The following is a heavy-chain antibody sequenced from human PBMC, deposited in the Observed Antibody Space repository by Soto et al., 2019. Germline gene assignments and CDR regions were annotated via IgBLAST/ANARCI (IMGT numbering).Heavy chain of an antibody. D-gene: IGHD2-15*01. CDR2: INPNSGGT. CDR3: ARDEGGGLGYCVH. V-gene: IGHV1-2*04. Sequence: ASVKVSCKASGYTFTGYYMHWVRQAPGQGLEWMGWINPNSGGTNYAQKFQGWVTMTRDTSISTAYMELSRLRSDDTAVYYCARDEGGGLGYCVHWGQGTLVTVSS. J-gene: IGHJ1*01. CDR1: GYTFTGYY.